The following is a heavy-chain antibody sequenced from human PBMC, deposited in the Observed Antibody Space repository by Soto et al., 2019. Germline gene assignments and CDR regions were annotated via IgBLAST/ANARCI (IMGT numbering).Heavy chain of an antibody. CDR2: INHSGST. J-gene: IGHJ2*01. V-gene: IGHV4-34*01. CDR3: AREVPSRYFDL. CDR1: GASFSDSY. Sequence: QVRLQQWGAGLLKPSETLSLTCAVYGASFSDSYWNWIRQPPGKGLEWIGEINHSGSTIYNTSLESXXTXSXXTSRKQYTLKMRSATAADTDVYSGAREVPSRYFDLWGRGTPVTVSS. D-gene: IGHD1-1*01.